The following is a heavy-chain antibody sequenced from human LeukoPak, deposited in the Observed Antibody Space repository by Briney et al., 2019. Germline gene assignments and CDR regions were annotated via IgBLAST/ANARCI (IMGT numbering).Heavy chain of an antibody. V-gene: IGHV4-38-2*01. CDR2: IYYSGST. CDR1: GLSYSDSY. CDR3: ARQGYCGSTSCYFSAFNPRYYYYYYMDV. J-gene: IGHJ6*03. Sequence: GSLRLSCAASGLSYSDSYMTWIRQPPAKGLEWIGSIYYSGSTYYNPSVKGRVTLSVDTSKNQFSLKLSSVTAADTAVYYCARQGYCGSTSCYFSAFNPRYYYYYYMDVWGKGTTVTVSS. D-gene: IGHD2-2*01.